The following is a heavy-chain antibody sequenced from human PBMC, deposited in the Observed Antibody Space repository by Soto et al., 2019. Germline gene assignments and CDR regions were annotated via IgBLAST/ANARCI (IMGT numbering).Heavy chain of an antibody. CDR2: VNPIGGST. V-gene: IGHV1-46*01. D-gene: IGHD7-27*01. Sequence: QVQLVQSGAEVKKPGASVKVSCKASGYTFTSYYIHWERQAPGQGLEWMGIVNPIGGSTYYAQKFQGRVTMTSDTSTRTAYMELSGLGLEDTAVYYCAIASGDGMFYWGQGTLVTVSS. CDR3: AIASGDGMFY. CDR1: GYTFTSYY. J-gene: IGHJ4*02.